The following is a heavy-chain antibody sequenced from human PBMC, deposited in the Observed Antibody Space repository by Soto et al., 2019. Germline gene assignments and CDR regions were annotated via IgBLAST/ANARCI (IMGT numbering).Heavy chain of an antibody. D-gene: IGHD2-15*01. J-gene: IGHJ4*02. Sequence: QVQLVESGGGVVQPGRSLRLSCAASGFTFSNFGMHWARQAPGKGLEWVAVISSDGSDKYYSDSVKGRFTISRDNSKNTLFLQMNSLRVEDTAVYYCAKGSEVARQELDYWGQGTLVTVSS. CDR1: GFTFSNFG. CDR2: ISSDGSDK. CDR3: AKGSEVARQELDY. V-gene: IGHV3-30*18.